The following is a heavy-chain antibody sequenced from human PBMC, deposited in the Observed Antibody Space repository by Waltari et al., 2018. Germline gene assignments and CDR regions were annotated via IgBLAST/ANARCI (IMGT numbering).Heavy chain of an antibody. J-gene: IGHJ4*02. V-gene: IGHV4-34*01. Sequence: QVQLQQWGAGLLKPSETLSLTCAVYGGSFSGYYWSWIRQPPGKGLEWIGESNHSGRTNYNPALKSRVTISVDTSKNQFSLKLSSVTAADTAVYYCAKEIRGSTGDLGFDYWGQGTLVTVSS. CDR3: AKEIRGSTGDLGFDY. CDR2: SNHSGRT. CDR1: GGSFSGYY. D-gene: IGHD7-27*01.